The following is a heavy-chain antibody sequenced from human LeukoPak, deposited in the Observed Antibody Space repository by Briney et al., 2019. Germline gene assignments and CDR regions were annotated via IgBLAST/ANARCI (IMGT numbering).Heavy chain of an antibody. Sequence: GGPLRLSCAASGFTFSDYYMSWIRQAPGKGLEWVSYISSSGSTIYYADSVKGRFTISRDNAKNSLYLQMNSLRAEDTAVYYCARDYHYDSSGYSGYWGQGTLVTVSS. D-gene: IGHD3-22*01. V-gene: IGHV3-11*01. CDR1: GFTFSDYY. J-gene: IGHJ4*02. CDR3: ARDYHYDSSGYSGY. CDR2: ISSSGSTI.